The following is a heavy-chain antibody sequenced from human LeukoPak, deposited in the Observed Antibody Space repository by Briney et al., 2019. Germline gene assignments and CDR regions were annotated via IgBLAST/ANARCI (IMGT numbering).Heavy chain of an antibody. V-gene: IGHV4-59*01. CDR1: GGSISSYY. D-gene: IGHD3-9*01. Sequence: SETPSLTCTVSGGSISSYYWSWIRQPPGKGLEWIGYIYYSGSTNYNPSLKSRVTISVDTSKNQFSLKLSSVTAADTAVYYCARSERRHYDILTGYGYYYYYMDVWGKGTTVTVSS. J-gene: IGHJ6*03. CDR2: IYYSGST. CDR3: ARSERRHYDILTGYGYYYYYMDV.